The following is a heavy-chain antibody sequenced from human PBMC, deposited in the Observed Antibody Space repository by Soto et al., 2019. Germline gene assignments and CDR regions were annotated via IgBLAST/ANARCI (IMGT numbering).Heavy chain of an antibody. Sequence: EVQLVESGGDLVQPGGSLRLSCTASGFSFSSYWMSWVRQAPGKGLEWVANIKQDGSEKYYVDSVKGRFTISRDNSKISRYLGMNGLRAEGTAVYYCARGAGSYFRRVVGAFDIWGQGTMVTVSS. D-gene: IGHD3-10*01. CDR3: ARGAGSYFRRVVGAFDI. J-gene: IGHJ3*02. CDR1: GFSFSSYW. V-gene: IGHV3-7*04. CDR2: IKQDGSEK.